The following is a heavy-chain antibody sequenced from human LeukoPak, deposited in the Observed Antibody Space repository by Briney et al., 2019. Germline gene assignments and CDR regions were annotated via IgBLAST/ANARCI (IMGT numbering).Heavy chain of an antibody. V-gene: IGHV4-59*08. J-gene: IGHJ3*02. CDR3: ARHGRGSRITIFRRHDAFDI. CDR2: IYYSGST. CDR1: GGSISSYY. Sequence: SETLSLTCTVSGGSISSYYWSWIRQPPGKGLEWIGYIYYSGSTNYNPSLKGRVTISVDTSKNQFSLKLSSVTAADTAVYYCARHGRGSRITIFRRHDAFDIWSQGTMVTVSS. D-gene: IGHD3-9*01.